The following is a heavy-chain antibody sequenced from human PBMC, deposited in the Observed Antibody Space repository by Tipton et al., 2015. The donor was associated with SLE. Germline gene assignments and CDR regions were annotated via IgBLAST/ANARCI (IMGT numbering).Heavy chain of an antibody. D-gene: IGHD6-6*01. CDR2: ISDSGGST. CDR3: ARQQLGRGMDV. J-gene: IGHJ6*02. Sequence: GSLRLSYAASGFTFSSYDMSWVRQAPGKGLEWVSAISDSGGSTYYADSVKGRFTISRDNAKNSLYLQMNSLRAEDTAVYYCARQQLGRGMDVWGQGTTVTVSS. V-gene: IGHV3-23*01. CDR1: GFTFSSYD.